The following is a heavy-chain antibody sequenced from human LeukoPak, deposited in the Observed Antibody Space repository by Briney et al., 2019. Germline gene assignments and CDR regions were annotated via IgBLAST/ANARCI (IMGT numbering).Heavy chain of an antibody. J-gene: IGHJ4*02. D-gene: IGHD6-6*01. Sequence: SSVKVSCKASGGTFSSYAISWVRQAPGQGLEWMGGIIPIFGTANYAQKFQGRVTITTDESTSTAYMELSSLRSEDTAVYYCAREGVRQQLVLDYWGQGTLVTVSS. V-gene: IGHV1-69*05. CDR3: AREGVRQQLVLDY. CDR1: GGTFSSYA. CDR2: IIPIFGTA.